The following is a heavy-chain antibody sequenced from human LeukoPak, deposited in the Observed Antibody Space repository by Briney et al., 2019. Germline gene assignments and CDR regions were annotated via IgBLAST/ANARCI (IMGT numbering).Heavy chain of an antibody. D-gene: IGHD4-17*01. CDR2: IGSSSTHT. J-gene: IGHJ4*02. CDR3: ARDRTTVTTFDY. Sequence: GGSLRLPCAASGFTFTDFYMNWIRQAPGKGPEWISFIGSSSTHTNYADSVKGRFTISRDNAKNSLFLQMNSLRDEDTAVYYCARDRTTVTTFDYWGQGTLVTVSS. V-gene: IGHV3-11*06. CDR1: GFTFTDFY.